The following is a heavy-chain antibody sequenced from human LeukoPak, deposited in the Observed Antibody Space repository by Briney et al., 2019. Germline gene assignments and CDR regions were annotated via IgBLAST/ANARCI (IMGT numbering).Heavy chain of an antibody. CDR2: ISYDGSNK. D-gene: IGHD1-26*01. CDR3: AKDGAVGAVDY. V-gene: IGHV3-30*18. J-gene: IGHJ4*02. Sequence: PGGSLRLSCAASGFTFSSYGMHWVRQAPGKGLEWVAVISYDGSNKYYADSVKGRFTISRDNSKNTLYLQMNSLRAEDTAVYYCAKDGAVGAVDYWGQGTLVTVSS. CDR1: GFTFSSYG.